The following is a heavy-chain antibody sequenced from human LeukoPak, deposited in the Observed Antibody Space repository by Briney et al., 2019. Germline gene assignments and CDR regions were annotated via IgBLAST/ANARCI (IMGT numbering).Heavy chain of an antibody. V-gene: IGHV3-15*01. CDR3: TTEGSEMIVVVTYFDY. CDR1: GFTFSNAW. CDR2: IKSKTDGGTT. Sequence: GGSLRLSCAASGFTFSNAWMSWVRQAPGKGLEWVGRIKSKTDGGTTDYAAPVKGRFTISRDDSKNTLYLRMNSLKTEDTAVYYCTTEGSEMIVVVTYFDYWGQGTLVTVSS. J-gene: IGHJ4*02. D-gene: IGHD3-22*01.